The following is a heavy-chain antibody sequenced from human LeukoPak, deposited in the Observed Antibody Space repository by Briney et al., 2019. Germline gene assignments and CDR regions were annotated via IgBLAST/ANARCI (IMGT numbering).Heavy chain of an antibody. V-gene: IGHV4-39*01. Sequence: SETLSLTCSVSGGSISSSNDFWGWIRQPPGKGLEWIGNIYYSGSTYYNPSLKSRLTISVDTSKNQFSLKLNSVTAADTAVYYCARHLYSDSSGYYFEPLYFDYWGQGTLVTVSS. CDR1: GGSISSSNDF. CDR3: ARHLYSDSSGYYFEPLYFDY. CDR2: IYYSGST. D-gene: IGHD3-22*01. J-gene: IGHJ4*02.